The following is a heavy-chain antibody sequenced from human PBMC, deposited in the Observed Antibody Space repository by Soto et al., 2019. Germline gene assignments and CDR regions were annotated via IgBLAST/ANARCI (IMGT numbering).Heavy chain of an antibody. Sequence: RSLTCTVSGDSINNYYWSWIRQPPGKRLEWIGYIYYTGSTTYNPSLESRVTMSVDTSKNQFSLKLSSVNAADTAVYYCAKYRRTEAEGFKLDYWGRGTLVTVSS. D-gene: IGHD6-13*01. J-gene: IGHJ4*02. V-gene: IGHV4-59*01. CDR2: IYYTGST. CDR1: GDSINNYY. CDR3: AKYRRTEAEGFKLDY.